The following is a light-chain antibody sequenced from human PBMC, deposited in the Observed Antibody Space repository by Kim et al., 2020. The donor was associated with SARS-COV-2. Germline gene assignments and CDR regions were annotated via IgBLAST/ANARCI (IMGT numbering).Light chain of an antibody. J-gene: IGLJ2*01. CDR1: SSDVGGYNY. CDR2: DVS. V-gene: IGLV2-14*01. Sequence: QSALTQPASMSGSPGQSITISCTGTSSDVGGYNYVSWYQQHPGKAPKLMIYDVSKRPSGVSNRFSGSKSGNTASLTISGLQAEDEADYYCSSYTSSSTFFGGGTQLTVL. CDR3: SSYTSSSTF.